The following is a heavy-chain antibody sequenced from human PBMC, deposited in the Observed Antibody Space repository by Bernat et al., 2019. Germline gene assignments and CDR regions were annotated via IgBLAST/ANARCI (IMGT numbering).Heavy chain of an antibody. D-gene: IGHD6-6*01. CDR3: VRPPYSSSAL. CDR2: IKEDGSEK. Sequence: EVQLVESGGGLVQTGGSLRLSCTASGFTFSYYWMTWVRQAPGKGLEWVANIKEDGSEKYYVDSVKGRFTISRDNAKNSLYLQMSSLRTEDTAVYYCVRPPYSSSALWGQGTLVTVSS. J-gene: IGHJ4*02. V-gene: IGHV3-7*03. CDR1: GFTFSYYW.